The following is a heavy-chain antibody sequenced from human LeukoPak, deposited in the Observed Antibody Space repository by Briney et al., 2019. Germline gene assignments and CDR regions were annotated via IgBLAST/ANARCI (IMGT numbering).Heavy chain of an antibody. Sequence: SGPALVKPTQTLTLTCTFSGFSLSTSGMRVSWIRQPPGKALEWLARIDWDDDQFYTTSLKTRLTISKDTSENQVVLTMTNMDPVDTATYYCARMGASSHFDYWGQGTLVTVSS. J-gene: IGHJ4*02. CDR1: GFSLSTSGMR. D-gene: IGHD4/OR15-4a*01. CDR3: ARMGASSHFDY. CDR2: IDWDDDQ. V-gene: IGHV2-70*04.